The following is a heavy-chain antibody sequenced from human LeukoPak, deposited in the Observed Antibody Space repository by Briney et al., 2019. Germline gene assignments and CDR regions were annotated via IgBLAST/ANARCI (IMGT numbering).Heavy chain of an antibody. V-gene: IGHV3-23*01. CDR1: GFTFSRFW. CDR3: ATDGAGSQSYCSSTSCYVDY. J-gene: IGHJ4*02. D-gene: IGHD2-2*01. Sequence: PGGSLRLSCAASGFTFSRFWMSWVRQAPGKGLEWVSGISPGGGPTYYAESVKGRFTISRDDSKNTLYLQMNNLRVEDTAVYYCATDGAGSQSYCSSTSCYVDYWGQGALVTVSS. CDR2: ISPGGGPT.